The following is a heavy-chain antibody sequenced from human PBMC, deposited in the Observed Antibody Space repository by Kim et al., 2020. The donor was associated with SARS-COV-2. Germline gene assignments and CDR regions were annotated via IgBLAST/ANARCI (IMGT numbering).Heavy chain of an antibody. J-gene: IGHJ6*03. D-gene: IGHD2-2*03. CDR2: INHSGST. CDR1: GGSFSGYY. V-gene: IGHV4-34*01. Sequence: SETLSLTCAVYGGSFSGYYWSWIRQPPGKGLEWIGEINHSGSTNYNPSLKSRVTISVDTSKNQFSLKLSSVTAADTAVYYCARSRGYCSSTSCYIANRGLNPSMRTYYMDVWGKGTTVTVSS. CDR3: ARSRGYCSSTSCYIANRGLNPSMRTYYMDV.